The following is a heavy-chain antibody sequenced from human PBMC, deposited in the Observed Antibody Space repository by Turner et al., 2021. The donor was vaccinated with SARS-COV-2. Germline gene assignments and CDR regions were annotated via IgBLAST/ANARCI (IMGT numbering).Heavy chain of an antibody. CDR3: ARWDYDNSGYYYSGFDY. D-gene: IGHD3-22*01. CDR2: IYYSGST. CDR1: VGSISSSRYY. V-gene: IGHV4-39*01. Sequence: QLQLQESGPGLVKPSEPLSRTCTVSVGSISSSRYYWGWLRQPPGKGLEWIGSIYYSGSTYYNPSGKSLVTISVDTSENQFYLKLSSVTAADTAVYYCARWDYDNSGYYYSGFDYWGQGTLVTVSS. J-gene: IGHJ4*02.